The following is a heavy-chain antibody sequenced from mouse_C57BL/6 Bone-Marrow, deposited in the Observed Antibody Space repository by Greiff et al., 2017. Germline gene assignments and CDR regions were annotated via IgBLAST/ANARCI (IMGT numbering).Heavy chain of an antibody. CDR3: AILPSYFDY. D-gene: IGHD1-1*01. V-gene: IGHV5-4*03. CDR1: GFTFSSYA. CDR2: ISDGGSYT. Sequence: EVKLVESGGGLVKPGGSLKLSCAASGFTFSSYAMSWVRQTPEKRLEWVATISDGGSYTYYPDNVKGRFTISRDNAKNNLYLQMSHLKSEDTAMYYCAILPSYFDYWGQGTTLTVSS. J-gene: IGHJ2*01.